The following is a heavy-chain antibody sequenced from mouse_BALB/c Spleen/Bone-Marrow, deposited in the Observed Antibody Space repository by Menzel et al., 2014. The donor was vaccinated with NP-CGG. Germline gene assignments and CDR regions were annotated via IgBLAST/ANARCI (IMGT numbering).Heavy chain of an antibody. CDR3: ARKYGDY. V-gene: IGHV1-80*01. J-gene: IGHJ2*01. D-gene: IGHD2-10*02. CDR2: IYPGDGET. Sequence: VQGVESGAELVRPGSSVKISCKASGYPFSSYWMNWVKRRPGQGLEWIGQIYPGDGETNYNGKFKGNATLTADKSSSTAYMQLISLTSEGSAVYFCARKYGDYWGQGTTLTVSS. CDR1: GYPFSSYW.